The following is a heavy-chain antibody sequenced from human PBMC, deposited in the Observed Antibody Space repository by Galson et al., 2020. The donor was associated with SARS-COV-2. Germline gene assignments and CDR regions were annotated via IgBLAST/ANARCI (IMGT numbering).Heavy chain of an antibody. CDR3: ARLTPVGYYDDSSGYYC. CDR2: INYSGST. Sequence: ETSETLSLTCTVSGGSISSSSYYWGWIRQPPGKGLEWIGSINYSGSTYYNPSLKSRVTISVDTSKNQFSLKLSSVTAADTAVYYCARLTPVGYYDDSSGYYCWGQGTLVTVSA. CDR1: GGSISSSSYY. V-gene: IGHV4-39*01. J-gene: IGHJ4*02. D-gene: IGHD3-22*01.